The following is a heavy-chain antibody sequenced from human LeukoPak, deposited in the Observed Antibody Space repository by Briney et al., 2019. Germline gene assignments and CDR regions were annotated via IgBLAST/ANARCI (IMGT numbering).Heavy chain of an antibody. J-gene: IGHJ4*02. D-gene: IGHD6-19*01. CDR2: TYYRSKWYS. V-gene: IGHV6-1*01. CDR1: GYSVSSNSVA. Sequence: SHTLSLTCAISGYSVSSNSVAWNWIRQPPSRGLEWLGRTYYRSKWYSESAPSVESRITISPDTSKNQLSLQLNSVTPEDTAVYYCARVYSSSGEFDYWGQGTLVTVSS. CDR3: ARVYSSSGEFDY.